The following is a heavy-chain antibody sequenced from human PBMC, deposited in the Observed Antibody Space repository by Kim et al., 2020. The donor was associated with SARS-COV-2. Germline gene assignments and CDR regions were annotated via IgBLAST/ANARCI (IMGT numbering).Heavy chain of an antibody. Sequence: SPSLQGQVTISADKSISTAYLQWSSLKASDTAMYYCARWSPAVAGHFDYWGQGTLVTVSS. CDR3: ARWSPAVAGHFDY. J-gene: IGHJ4*02. V-gene: IGHV5-51*01. D-gene: IGHD6-19*01.